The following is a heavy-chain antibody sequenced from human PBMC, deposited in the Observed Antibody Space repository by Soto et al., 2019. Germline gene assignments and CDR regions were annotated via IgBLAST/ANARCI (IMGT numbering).Heavy chain of an antibody. CDR1: GFPFSSYA. D-gene: IGHD2-15*01. V-gene: IGHV3-23*01. CDR2: ISGSGAGT. CDR3: ANARYCSGGSCYGLPYYYGMDV. Sequence: EVHLLESGGGLVQPGGSLRLSCAASGFPFSSYAMSWVRQAPGKGLEWVSGISGSGAGTYYADSVQGRFTISRDNSENTLYLEMNSLRAEDTAVYYCANARYCSGGSCYGLPYYYGMDVWGQGTKVTVSS. J-gene: IGHJ6*02.